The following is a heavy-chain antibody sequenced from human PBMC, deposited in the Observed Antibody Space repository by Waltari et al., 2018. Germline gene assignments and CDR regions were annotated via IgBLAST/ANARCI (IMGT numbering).Heavy chain of an antibody. CDR3: AREKTQLHYYYYMDV. Sequence: QVQLQESGPGLVKPSQTLSLTCTVAGGSISSGSYYWRWIRQPAGKGLEWIGRIYTSGSTNYNPSLKSRVTISVDTSKNQFSLKLSSVTAADTAVYYCAREKTQLHYYYYMDVWGKGTTVTVSS. D-gene: IGHD1-7*01. CDR1: GGSISSGSYY. V-gene: IGHV4-61*02. J-gene: IGHJ6*03. CDR2: IYTSGST.